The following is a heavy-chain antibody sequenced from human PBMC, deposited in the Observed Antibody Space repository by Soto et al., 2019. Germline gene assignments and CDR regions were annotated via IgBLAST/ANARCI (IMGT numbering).Heavy chain of an antibody. Sequence: QVQLQESGPGLVKPSETLSLTCTVSGGSISSYYWSWIRQPPGKGLEWIGYIYYSGSTNYNPSLKSRVTISVDTSKNQFSLKLSSVTAADTAAYYCARPLFGRGNWFDPWGQGTLVTVSS. CDR1: GGSISSYY. CDR2: IYYSGST. V-gene: IGHV4-59*01. J-gene: IGHJ5*02. CDR3: ARPLFGRGNWFDP. D-gene: IGHD3-10*01.